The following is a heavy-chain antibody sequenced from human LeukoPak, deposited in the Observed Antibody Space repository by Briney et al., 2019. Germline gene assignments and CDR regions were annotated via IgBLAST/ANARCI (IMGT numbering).Heavy chain of an antibody. CDR3: ARDPYGSGSYPAYFDY. CDR2: IYPGDSDT. V-gene: IGHV5-51*01. Sequence: GESLKISCKGSGYSFTSYWIGWVRQMPGKGLEWMGIIYPGDSDTRYSPSFQGQVTISADKSISTAYLQWSSLKASDTAMYCCARDPYGSGSYPAYFDYWGQGTLVTVSS. D-gene: IGHD3-10*01. J-gene: IGHJ4*02. CDR1: GYSFTSYW.